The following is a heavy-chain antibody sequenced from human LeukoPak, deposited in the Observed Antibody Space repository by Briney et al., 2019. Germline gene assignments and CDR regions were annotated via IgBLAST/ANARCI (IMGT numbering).Heavy chain of an antibody. CDR2: INPNSGGT. CDR3: ARGAPIAYCGGDCYRSIGFDP. V-gene: IGHV1-2*02. Sequence: ASVKVSCKASGYTFTGYYMHWVRQAPGQGLEWMGWINPNSGGTNYAQKFHGRVTMTRDTSISTAYMELSRLRSDDTAVYYCARGAPIAYCGGDCYRSIGFDPWGQGTLVTVSS. CDR1: GYTFTGYY. D-gene: IGHD2-21*01. J-gene: IGHJ5*02.